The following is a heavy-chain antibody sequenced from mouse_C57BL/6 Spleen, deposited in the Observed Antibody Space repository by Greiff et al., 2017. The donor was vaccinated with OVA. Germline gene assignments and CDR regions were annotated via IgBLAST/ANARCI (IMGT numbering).Heavy chain of an antibody. D-gene: IGHD1-1*01. CDR1: GFSLTSYG. J-gene: IGHJ4*01. Sequence: QVHVKQSGPGLVQPSQSLSITCTVSGFSLTSYGVHWVRQSPGKGLEWLGVIWSGGSTDYNAAFISRLSISKDNSKSQVFFKMNSLQADDTAIYYCARSSHYYGSSYAMDYWGQGTSVTVSS. V-gene: IGHV2-2*01. CDR2: IWSGGST. CDR3: ARSSHYYGSSYAMDY.